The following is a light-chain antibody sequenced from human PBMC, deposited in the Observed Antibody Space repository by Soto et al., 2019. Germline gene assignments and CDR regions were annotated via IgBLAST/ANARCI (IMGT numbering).Light chain of an antibody. J-gene: IGKJ4*01. CDR3: TQHNKLPLR. V-gene: IGKV3-15*01. CDR1: QSVNKC. Sequence: EIVMTQSPATVSVSLGERATLSCRASQSVNKCLAWYQQKPGQAPRLLVHGIFCWASGVPARFSGSGSGTEYTLSISSLQSEDSAVYYCTQHNKLPLRFGGG. CDR2: GIF.